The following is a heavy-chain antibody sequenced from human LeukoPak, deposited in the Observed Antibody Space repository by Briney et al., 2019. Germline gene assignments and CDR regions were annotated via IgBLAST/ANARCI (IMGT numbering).Heavy chain of an antibody. CDR1: GYTFTDYY. Sequence: VASVKVSCKASGYTFTDYYIHWVRQAPGQGLEWMGWINPKSGGTNYAQMFQGRVTTTRDSSISTVYMELSRLSSDDTAVYYCARVTGKNWGTYWGQGTLVTVSS. CDR3: ARVTGKNWGTY. CDR2: INPKSGGT. J-gene: IGHJ4*02. V-gene: IGHV1-2*02. D-gene: IGHD7-27*01.